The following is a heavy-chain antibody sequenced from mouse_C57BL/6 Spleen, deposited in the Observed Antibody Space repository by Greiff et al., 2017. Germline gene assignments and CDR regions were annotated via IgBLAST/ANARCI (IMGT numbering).Heavy chain of an antibody. V-gene: IGHV1-63*01. D-gene: IGHD2-3*01. Sequence: VQLQQSGAELVRPGTSVKMSCKASGYTFTNYWIGWAKQRPGHGLEWIGDIYPGGGYTNYNEKFKGQATLTADKSSSTAYMQFSSLTSEDSAIYYCARCDGYYYFDYWGQGTTLTVSS. J-gene: IGHJ2*01. CDR3: ARCDGYYYFDY. CDR1: GYTFTNYW. CDR2: IYPGGGYT.